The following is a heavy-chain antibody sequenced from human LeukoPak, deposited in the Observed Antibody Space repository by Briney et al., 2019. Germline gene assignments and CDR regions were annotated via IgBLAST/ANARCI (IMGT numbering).Heavy chain of an antibody. Sequence: PSETLSLTCTVSGGSISSYYWSWIRQPPGKGLEWIGYIYYSGSTNYNPSLKSRVTISVDTSKNQFSLKLSSVTAADTAVYYCARVKWGLRGVIDYWGQGTLVTVSS. V-gene: IGHV4-59*01. CDR2: IYYSGST. CDR1: GGSISSYY. D-gene: IGHD3-10*01. J-gene: IGHJ4*02. CDR3: ARVKWGLRGVIDY.